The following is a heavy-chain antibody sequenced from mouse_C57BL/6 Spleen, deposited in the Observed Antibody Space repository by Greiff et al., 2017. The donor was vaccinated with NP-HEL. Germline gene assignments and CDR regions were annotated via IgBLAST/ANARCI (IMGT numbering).Heavy chain of an antibody. CDR1: GFTFSSYA. V-gene: IGHV5-4*01. Sequence: EVNLVESGGGLVKPGGSLKLSCAASGFTFSSYAMSWVRQTPEKRLEWVATISDGGSYTYYPDNVKGRFTISRDNAKNNLYLQMSHLKSEDTAMYYCARDRGLRRGYAMDYWGQGTSVTVSS. J-gene: IGHJ4*01. D-gene: IGHD2-4*01. CDR3: ARDRGLRRGYAMDY. CDR2: ISDGGSYT.